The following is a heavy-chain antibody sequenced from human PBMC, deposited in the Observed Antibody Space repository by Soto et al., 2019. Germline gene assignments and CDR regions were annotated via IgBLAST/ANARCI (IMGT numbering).Heavy chain of an antibody. CDR3: AKSQSPMVRGVIEAFDY. CDR1: GFTFDDYG. Sequence: GSLRLSCVASGFTFDDYGMSWVRQVPGKGLEWDSGINWNGGTTHYADSVKGRFTISRDNARNSLYLQMNSLRAEDTALYYCAKSQSPMVRGVIEAFDYWGQGTLVTVSS. V-gene: IGHV3-20*04. CDR2: INWNGGTT. J-gene: IGHJ4*02. D-gene: IGHD3-10*01.